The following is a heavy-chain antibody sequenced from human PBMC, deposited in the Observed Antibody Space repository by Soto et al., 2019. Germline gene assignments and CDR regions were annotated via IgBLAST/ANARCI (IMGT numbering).Heavy chain of an antibody. D-gene: IGHD1-1*01. CDR3: AKDLTWNQADY. CDR1: GFIFSNYW. J-gene: IGHJ4*02. CDR2: ISNDGSIT. V-gene: IGHV3-74*01. Sequence: AGGSLRFSCEASGFIFSNYWMHWVRQTPGTGLVWVSRISNDGSITNYADSVKGRFTISRDNAKNTLFLQMNSLRAEDTAVYYCAKDLTWNQADYWGQGALVTVTS.